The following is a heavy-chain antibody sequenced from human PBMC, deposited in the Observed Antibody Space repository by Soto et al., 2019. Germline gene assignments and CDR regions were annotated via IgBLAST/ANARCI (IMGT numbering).Heavy chain of an antibody. CDR3: ARRAMTTVTTGVDY. CDR2: INHSGST. V-gene: IGHV4-34*01. D-gene: IGHD4-17*01. J-gene: IGHJ4*02. Sequence: ETLSLTCAVYGGSFSGYYWSWIRQPPGKGLEWIGEINHSGSTNYNPSLKSRVTISVDTSKNQFSLKLSSVTAADTAVYYCARRAMTTVTTGVDYWGQGTLVTVSS. CDR1: GGSFSGYY.